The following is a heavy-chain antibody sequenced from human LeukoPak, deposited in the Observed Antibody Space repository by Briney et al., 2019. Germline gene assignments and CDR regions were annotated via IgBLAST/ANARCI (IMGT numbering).Heavy chain of an antibody. J-gene: IGHJ6*03. Sequence: SANLSCTPSGAPFNCYAISWVRQAPGQGLGWNGGIILIFGTANYAQPFQGRVTITADESTSTHYKELSSLRSEDPAVYCCARSIFGVVIFVYYYYYMDVWGKGTTVTVSS. CDR3: ARSIFGVVIFVYYYYYMDV. D-gene: IGHD3-3*01. CDR2: IILIFGTA. CDR1: GAPFNCYA. V-gene: IGHV1-69*13.